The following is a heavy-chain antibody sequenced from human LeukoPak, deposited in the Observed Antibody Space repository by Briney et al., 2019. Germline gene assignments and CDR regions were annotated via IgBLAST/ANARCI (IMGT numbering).Heavy chain of an antibody. CDR2: IYPGDSDT. D-gene: IGHD6-19*01. CDR3: ARHRGSSGWYANDAFDI. Sequence: GESLKISCKGSGYSFTNNWIGWVRQMPGKGLEWMGIIYPGDSDTRYSPSFQGQVTISADKSISTAYLQWSSLKASDTAMYYCARHRGSSGWYANDAFDIWGQGTMVTVSS. J-gene: IGHJ3*02. CDR1: GYSFTNNW. V-gene: IGHV5-51*01.